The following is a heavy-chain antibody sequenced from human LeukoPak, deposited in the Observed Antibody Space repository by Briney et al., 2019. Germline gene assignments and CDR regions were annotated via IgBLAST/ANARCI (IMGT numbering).Heavy chain of an antibody. J-gene: IGHJ3*02. CDR3: ARGAGDYVDAFDI. CDR2: IIPILGIA. V-gene: IGHV1-69*04. Sequence: GSSVKVSCKASGGTFSSYAISWVRQAPGQGLEWMGRIIPILGIANYAQKFQGRVTYTADKSTSTAYMELSSLRSEDTAVYYCARGAGDYVDAFDIWGQGTMVTVSS. D-gene: IGHD4-17*01. CDR1: GGTFSSYA.